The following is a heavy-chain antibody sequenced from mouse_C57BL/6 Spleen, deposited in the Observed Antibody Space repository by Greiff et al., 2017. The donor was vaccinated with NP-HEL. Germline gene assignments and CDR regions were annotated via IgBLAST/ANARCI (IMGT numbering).Heavy chain of an antibody. CDR2: IWSDGST. CDR1: GFSLPSYG. D-gene: IGHD1-1*01. V-gene: IGHV2-6-1*01. J-gene: IGHJ3*01. Sequence: VKLMESGPGLVAPSQSLSITCTVSGFSLPSYGVHWVRQPPGKGLEWLVVIWSDGSTTYNSALKSRLSISKDNSKSQVFLKMNSLQTDDTAMYYCARQGYGSSYGFAYWGQGTLVTVSA. CDR3: ARQGYGSSYGFAY.